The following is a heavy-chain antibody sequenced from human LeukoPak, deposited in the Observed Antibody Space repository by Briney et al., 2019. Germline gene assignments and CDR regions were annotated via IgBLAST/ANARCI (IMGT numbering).Heavy chain of an antibody. J-gene: IGHJ6*02. Sequence: KPSETLSLTCAVYGGSFSGYYWSWIRQPPGQGLEWIGEINHSGSTNYNPSLKSRVTISVDTSKNQFSLKLSSVTAADTAVYYCARGADNYYYYGMDVWGQGTTVTVSS. CDR2: INHSGST. CDR1: GGSFSGYY. D-gene: IGHD3-22*01. CDR3: ARGADNYYYYGMDV. V-gene: IGHV4-34*01.